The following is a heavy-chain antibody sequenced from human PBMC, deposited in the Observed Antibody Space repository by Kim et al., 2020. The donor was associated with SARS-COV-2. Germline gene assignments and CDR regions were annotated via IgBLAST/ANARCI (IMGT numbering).Heavy chain of an antibody. D-gene: IGHD3-22*01. CDR2: ISPNNGDT. J-gene: IGHJ4*02. Sequence: ASVKVSCKASGYSFTADYMHWVRQAPGQGLEWMGWISPNNGDTGYAQKFQGRVTMTRDTSISTAYMELSSLRSDDTAVYYCARRGRGYYYDYWGQGALVTVSS. CDR1: GYSFTADY. V-gene: IGHV1-2*02. CDR3: ARRGRGYYYDY.